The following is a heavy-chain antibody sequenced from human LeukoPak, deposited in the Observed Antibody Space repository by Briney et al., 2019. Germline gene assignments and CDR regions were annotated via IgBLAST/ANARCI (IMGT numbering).Heavy chain of an antibody. J-gene: IGHJ4*02. CDR3: ARRIPRYYYDSSGLYYFDY. V-gene: IGHV4-34*01. CDR1: GGSFSGYY. Sequence: PSETLSLTCAVYGGSFSGYYWSWIRQPPGKGLEWIGEINHSGRTNYNPSLKSRVTISVDTSKNQFSLKLSSVTAADTAVYYCARRIPRYYYDSSGLYYFDYWGQGTLVTVSS. CDR2: INHSGRT. D-gene: IGHD3-22*01.